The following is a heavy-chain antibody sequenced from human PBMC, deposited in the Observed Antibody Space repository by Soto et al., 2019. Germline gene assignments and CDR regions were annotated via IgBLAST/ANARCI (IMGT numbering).Heavy chain of an antibody. Sequence: QVQLQQWGAGLLKPSETLSLTCAVYGGSFSGYYWSWIRQPPGKGLEWIGEINHSGSTNYNPSLKSPVTISVDTSKNQCSLKLSAVTAADTAVYYCARGGYCSSTSCHPLGNFDYWGQGTLVTVSS. CDR2: INHSGST. V-gene: IGHV4-34*01. CDR3: ARGGYCSSTSCHPLGNFDY. D-gene: IGHD2-2*01. CDR1: GGSFSGYY. J-gene: IGHJ4*02.